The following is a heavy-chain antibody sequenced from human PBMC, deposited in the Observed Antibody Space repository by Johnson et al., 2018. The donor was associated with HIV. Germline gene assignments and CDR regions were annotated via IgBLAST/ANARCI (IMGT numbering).Heavy chain of an antibody. CDR2: IKSKTDGGTT. V-gene: IGHV3-15*01. J-gene: IGHJ3*02. Sequence: VQLVESGGGLVKPGGSLRLSCAASGFTFSNAWMSWVRQAPGKGLEWVGRIKSKTDGGTTDYAAPVKGRFTISSDDSKNTLYLQMNSLKTEDTAVYYCTTNVGRRVAAPPRVAFDIWGQGTMVTVSS. CDR1: GFTFSNAW. CDR3: TTNVGRRVAAPPRVAFDI. D-gene: IGHD2-15*01.